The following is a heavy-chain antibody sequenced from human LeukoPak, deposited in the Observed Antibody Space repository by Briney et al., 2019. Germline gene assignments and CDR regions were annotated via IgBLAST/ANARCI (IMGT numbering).Heavy chain of an antibody. D-gene: IGHD2-2*01. J-gene: IGHJ4*02. CDR1: GFTFSSYG. CDR2: ISYDGSNK. Sequence: PGRSLRLSCAASGFTFSSYGVHWVRQAPGKGLEWVAVISYDGSNKYYADSVQGRFTISRDNSKNTLYLQMNSLRAEDTAVYYCAKDVAYCSRTSCYVNFDYWGQGTLVTVSS. CDR3: AKDVAYCSRTSCYVNFDY. V-gene: IGHV3-30*18.